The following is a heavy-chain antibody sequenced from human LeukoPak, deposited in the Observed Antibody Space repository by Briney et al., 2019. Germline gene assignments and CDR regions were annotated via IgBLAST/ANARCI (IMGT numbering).Heavy chain of an antibody. Sequence: GRSLRLSCAASGFTFDDYAMHWVRQAPGKGLEWVSGISWNSGSIGYADSVKGRFTISRDNSKNTLYLQMNSLRAEDTAVYYCAKQYSGYDYWSDYWGQGTLVTVSS. D-gene: IGHD5-12*01. CDR3: AKQYSGYDYWSDY. V-gene: IGHV3-9*01. CDR2: ISWNSGSI. CDR1: GFTFDDYA. J-gene: IGHJ4*02.